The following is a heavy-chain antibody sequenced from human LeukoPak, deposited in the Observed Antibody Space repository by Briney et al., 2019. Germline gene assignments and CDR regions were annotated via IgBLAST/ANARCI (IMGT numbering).Heavy chain of an antibody. Sequence: GRSLRLSCAASGFTFSSYGMHWVRQAPGKGLEGGAVIWYDGSNKYYGASVKGRFNISRDNPKKTLYLQMNSPRVEDTAVYYCARGDGYNDAEYLQHWGQGTLVTVS. CDR2: IWYDGSNK. CDR1: GFTFSSYG. D-gene: IGHD5-24*01. V-gene: IGHV3-33*01. J-gene: IGHJ1*01. CDR3: ARGDGYNDAEYLQH.